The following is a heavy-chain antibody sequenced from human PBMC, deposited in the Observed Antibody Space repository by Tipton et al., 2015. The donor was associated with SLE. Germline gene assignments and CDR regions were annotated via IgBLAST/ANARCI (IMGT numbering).Heavy chain of an antibody. CDR2: IYTGGST. J-gene: IGHJ3*02. CDR1: GGSISSGSYY. Sequence: TLSLTCTVSGGSISSGSYYWSWIRQPAGKGLEWIGRIYTGGSTNYNPSLKSRVTISVDTSKNQFSLKLSSVTAADTAVYYCARSFDAFDIWGQGTMVTVSS. CDR3: ARSFDAFDI. V-gene: IGHV4-61*02.